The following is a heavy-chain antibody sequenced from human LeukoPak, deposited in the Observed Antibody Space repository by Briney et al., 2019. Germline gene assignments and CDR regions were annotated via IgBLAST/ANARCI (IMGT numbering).Heavy chain of an antibody. Sequence: GGSLRLSCVASGFTLSNYGMHWVRQAPGKGPEWVSFIRYDSSNKYYVDSVTGRFTISRDNSKNTLYLQMNSLRVEDTAVYYCAREPAAAGKNWFDPWGQGTLVTVSS. V-gene: IGHV3-30*02. J-gene: IGHJ5*02. CDR3: AREPAAAGKNWFDP. CDR1: GFTLSNYG. D-gene: IGHD6-25*01. CDR2: IRYDSSNK.